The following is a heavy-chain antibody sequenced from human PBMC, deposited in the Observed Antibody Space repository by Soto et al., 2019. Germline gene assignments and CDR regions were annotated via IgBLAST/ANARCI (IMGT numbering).Heavy chain of an antibody. CDR3: AHRLPGSTTGWDTGMFDY. J-gene: IGHJ4*02. Sequence: QITLKESGPTLVEPTQTLTLTCTFSGFSLSTSGVGVGWIRLAPGKALEWLAFIYWDDDKRYSPSLRGRLAIFKDTSKNQVVLVMTNMDPVDTATYFCAHRLPGSTTGWDTGMFDYWGQGTLVTVSS. CDR1: GFSLSTSGVG. V-gene: IGHV2-5*02. D-gene: IGHD6-19*01. CDR2: IYWDDDK.